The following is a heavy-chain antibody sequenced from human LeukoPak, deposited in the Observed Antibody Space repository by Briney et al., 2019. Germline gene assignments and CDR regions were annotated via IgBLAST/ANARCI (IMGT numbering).Heavy chain of an antibody. CDR1: GFTFSSYG. D-gene: IGHD5-18*01. V-gene: IGHV3-33*01. Sequence: PGGSLRLSCAASGFTFSSYGMHWVRQAPGKVLEWVAVIWYDGSNKYYADSVKGRFTISRDNSKNTLYLQMNSLRAEDTAVYYCARDQIAMVTSAFDIWGQGTMVTVSS. CDR3: ARDQIAMVTSAFDI. J-gene: IGHJ3*02. CDR2: IWYDGSNK.